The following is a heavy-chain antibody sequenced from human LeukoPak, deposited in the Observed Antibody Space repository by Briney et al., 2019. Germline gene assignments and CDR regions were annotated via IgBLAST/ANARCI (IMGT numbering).Heavy chain of an antibody. CDR3: ARSGIAADDTMDV. J-gene: IGHJ6*04. CDR2: IWYDGSNK. Sequence: GGSLRLSCAASGFTFSSYAMHWVRQAPGKGLEWLAVIWYDGSNKYYADSVKGRFTISRDNSKNTLYLQMNSLRAKDTAVYYCARSGIAADDTMDVWGKGTTVTVSS. D-gene: IGHD6-13*01. CDR1: GFTFSSYA. V-gene: IGHV3-33*01.